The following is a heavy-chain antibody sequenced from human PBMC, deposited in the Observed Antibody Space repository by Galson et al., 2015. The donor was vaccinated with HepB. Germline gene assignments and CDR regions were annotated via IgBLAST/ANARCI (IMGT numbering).Heavy chain of an antibody. D-gene: IGHD3-3*01. V-gene: IGHV3-15*01. CDR3: TTRLFLEWLPDDY. CDR2: INSKTDGGTT. J-gene: IGHJ4*02. Sequence: LRLSCAASGFTFSGSAIHWVRQTSGKGLEWVGRINSKTDGGTTDYAAPVKGRFTISRDDSKNTLYLQMNSLKTDDTAVYYCTTRLFLEWLPDDYWGQGTLVTVSS. CDR1: GFTFSGSA.